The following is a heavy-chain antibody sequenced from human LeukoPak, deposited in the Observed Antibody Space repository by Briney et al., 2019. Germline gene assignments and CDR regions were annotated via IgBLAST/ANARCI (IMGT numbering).Heavy chain of an antibody. Sequence: SETLSLTCTVSGGSISNYYWNWIRQPPGKGLEWIGYVHYSGSTNYNPSLTSRATISVDTSKNQISLKVNSVTAADTAVYYCARADRIAVAGTWGQGILVIVSS. CDR1: GGSISNYY. D-gene: IGHD6-19*01. CDR2: VHYSGST. V-gene: IGHV4-59*01. J-gene: IGHJ4*02. CDR3: ARADRIAVAGT.